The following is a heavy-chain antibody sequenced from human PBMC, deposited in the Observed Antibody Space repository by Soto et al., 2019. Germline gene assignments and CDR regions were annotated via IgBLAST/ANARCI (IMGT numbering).Heavy chain of an antibody. J-gene: IGHJ3*02. CDR3: ARSCSSTSCRLHDAFDI. D-gene: IGHD2-2*01. CDR2: IYPGDSDT. CDR1: GYSFTSYW. Sequence: PGESLKISCKGSGYSFTSYWIGWVRQMPGKGLEWMGIIYPGDSDTRYSPSFQGQVTISADKSISTAYLQWSSLKASDTAMYYCARSCSSTSCRLHDAFDIWGQGTMVTVSS. V-gene: IGHV5-51*01.